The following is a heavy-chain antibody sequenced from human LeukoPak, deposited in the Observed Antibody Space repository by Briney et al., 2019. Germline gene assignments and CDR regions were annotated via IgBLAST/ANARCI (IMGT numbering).Heavy chain of an antibody. CDR1: GGSISNYH. D-gene: IGHD5-24*01. CDR2: IYYRGST. V-gene: IGHV4-59*01. J-gene: IGHJ3*02. Sequence: PSETLSLTCTVSGGSISNYHWSWIRQPPGKGLGWIGYIYYRGSTKYNPSLESRVTISVDRSKNQFSLKLNSVTAADTAVYYCVRVQADGHSDIWGQGTMVTVSS. CDR3: VRVQADGHSDI.